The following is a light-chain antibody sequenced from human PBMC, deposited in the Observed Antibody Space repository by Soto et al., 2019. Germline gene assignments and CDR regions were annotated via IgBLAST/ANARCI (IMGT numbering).Light chain of an antibody. V-gene: IGLV2-14*01. Sequence: QSPLTQTASVSESPGQSISLSCSGTSNDVGSHNYVSWYQQHPGKAPKLIIFEVNNRPSGVSHRFSGSKSGNTASLTISDLQDEDEADYYCSSYTTHNTVVFGGGTKLTVL. CDR2: EVN. CDR1: SNDVGSHNY. CDR3: SSYTTHNTVV. J-gene: IGLJ2*01.